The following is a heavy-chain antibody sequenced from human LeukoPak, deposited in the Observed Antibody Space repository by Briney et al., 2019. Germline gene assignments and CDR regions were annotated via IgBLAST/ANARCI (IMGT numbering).Heavy chain of an antibody. CDR2: ISSSSSYI. J-gene: IGHJ4*02. CDR1: GFTFSSYN. V-gene: IGHV3-21*01. Sequence: GGSLRLSCAASGFTFSSYNMKWVRQATGKGLVWVSYISSSSSYIYYGDSVKGRFTIYGENEKNSLYVQVKSVRPGDGLVYYCARDCGPTDFDFWGQGTMVTVSS. CDR3: ARDCGPTDFDF.